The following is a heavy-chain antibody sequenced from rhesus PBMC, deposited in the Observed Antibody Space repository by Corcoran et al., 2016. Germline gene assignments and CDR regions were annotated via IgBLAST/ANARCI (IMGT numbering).Heavy chain of an antibody. CDR2: ISGSSGST. D-gene: IGHD2-33*01. J-gene: IGHJ6*01. CDR3: ARDTPRRGYSYGLDS. CDR1: GGSISSSNW. Sequence: QVQLQESGPGLVKPSETLSLTCAVSGGSISSSNWWSWIRQPPGKGLEWIGYISGSSGSTYYNPSLKSRVTISTDTSKNQFSLKLSSVTAADTAVYYCARDTPRRGYSYGLDSWGQGVVVTVSS. V-gene: IGHV4-65*01.